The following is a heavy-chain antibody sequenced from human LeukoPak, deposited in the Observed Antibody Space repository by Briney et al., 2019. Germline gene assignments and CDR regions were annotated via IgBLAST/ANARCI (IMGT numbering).Heavy chain of an antibody. CDR2: VYYSGST. D-gene: IGHD6-13*01. J-gene: IGHJ4*02. CDR3: ARGRYSSSWYGDFDY. CDR1: GGSISSSNYY. Sequence: SETLSLTCTVSGGSISSSNYYWGWIRQPPGKGLEWIGSVYYSGSTYYNPSLKSRVTMSVDTSKNQFSLKLSSVTAADTAVYYCARGRYSSSWYGDFDYWGQGTLVTVSS. V-gene: IGHV4-39*07.